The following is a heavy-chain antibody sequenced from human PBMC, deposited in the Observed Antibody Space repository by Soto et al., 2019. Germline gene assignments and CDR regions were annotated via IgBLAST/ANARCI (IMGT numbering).Heavy chain of an antibody. D-gene: IGHD2-2*01. CDR3: ARAGPAAPYYYYYYMDV. V-gene: IGHV3-48*01. CDR2: ISSSSSTI. CDR1: GFTFSSYS. J-gene: IGHJ6*03. Sequence: GGSLRLSCAASGFTFSSYSMNWVRQAPGKGLEWVSYISSSSSTIYYADSAKGRFTISRDNAKNSLYLQMNSLRAEDTAVYYCARAGPAAPYYYYYYMDVWGKGTTVTVSS.